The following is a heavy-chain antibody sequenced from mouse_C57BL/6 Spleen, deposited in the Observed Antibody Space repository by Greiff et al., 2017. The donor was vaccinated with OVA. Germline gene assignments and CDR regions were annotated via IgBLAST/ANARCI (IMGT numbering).Heavy chain of an antibody. V-gene: IGHV2-2*01. CDR1: GFSLTSYG. D-gene: IGHD2-14*01. CDR3: ARNRGGGNWYFDV. Sequence: VKLMESGPGLVQPSQSLSITCTVSGFSLTSYGVHWVRQSPGKGLEWLGVIWRGGSTDYNAAFISRLSISKDNSKSQVFFKMNSLQADDTAIYYCARNRGGGNWYFDVWGTGTTVTVSS. CDR2: IWRGGST. J-gene: IGHJ1*03.